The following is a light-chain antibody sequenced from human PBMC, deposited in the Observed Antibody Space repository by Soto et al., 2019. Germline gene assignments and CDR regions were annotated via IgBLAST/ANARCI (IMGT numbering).Light chain of an antibody. CDR2: EVS. CDR3: SSYAGSLV. CDR1: SSDVGGYNY. V-gene: IGLV2-8*01. J-gene: IGLJ3*02. Sequence: QSALTQPPSASGSPGQSVTISCTGTSSDVGGYNYVSWYQQHPGKAPKLMIYEVSKRPSGVPDRFSGSKSGNTASLTVSGLQAEDEADYYCSSYAGSLVFGGGTKLIVL.